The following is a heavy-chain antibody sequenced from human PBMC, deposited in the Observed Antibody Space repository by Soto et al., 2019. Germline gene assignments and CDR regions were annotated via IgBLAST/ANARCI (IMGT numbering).Heavy chain of an antibody. D-gene: IGHD3-10*02. Sequence: ASVKVSCKASGYTFTTYAIHWVRQAPGQRLEWMGWVNAENGDTKYSQKFQGRVTITVDTSATTAYMEMSSLRSEDTAVYYCARDIFGLLTLGFSDFWGQGTLVTVSS. CDR2: VNAENGDT. J-gene: IGHJ4*02. V-gene: IGHV1-3*01. CDR3: ARDIFGLLTLGFSDF. CDR1: GYTFTTYA.